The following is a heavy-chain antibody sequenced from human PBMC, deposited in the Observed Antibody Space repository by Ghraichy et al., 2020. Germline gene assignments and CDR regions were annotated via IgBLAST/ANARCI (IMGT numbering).Heavy chain of an antibody. CDR1: GGSISSYY. CDR3: AREGYDFWSGYPGGYYYYGMDV. V-gene: IGHV4-59*01. D-gene: IGHD3-3*01. J-gene: IGHJ6*02. Sequence: SETLSLTCTVSGGSISSYYWSWIRQPPGKGLEWIGYIYYSGSTNYNPSLKSRVTISVDTSKNQFSLKLSSVTAADTAVYYCAREGYDFWSGYPGGYYYYGMDVWGQGTTVTVSS. CDR2: IYYSGST.